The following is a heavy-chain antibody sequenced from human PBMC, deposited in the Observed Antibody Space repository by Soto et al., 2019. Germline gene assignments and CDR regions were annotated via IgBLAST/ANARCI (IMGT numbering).Heavy chain of an antibody. CDR1: GFTFSSYA. J-gene: IGHJ6*03. CDR2: ISGSGGST. V-gene: IGHV3-23*01. Sequence: GGSLRLSCAASGFTFSSYAMSWVRQAPGKGLEWVSAISGSGGSTYYADSVKGRFTISRDNSKNTLYLQMNSLRAEDTAVYYCAIGGYSWRYYYYYYMDVWGKGTTVTVSS. D-gene: IGHD1-26*01. CDR3: AIGGYSWRYYYYYYMDV.